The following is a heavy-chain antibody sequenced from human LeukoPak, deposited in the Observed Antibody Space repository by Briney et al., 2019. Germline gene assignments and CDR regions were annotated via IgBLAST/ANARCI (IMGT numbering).Heavy chain of an antibody. CDR2: SADSGRT. V-gene: IGHV4-39*02. CDR3: ARLVGVTVYFDY. CDR1: GGSISSSNYY. D-gene: IGHD1-26*01. Sequence: SETLSLTCTVSGGSISSSNYYWGWIRQSPGKGLEWIGSSADSGRTHYNPSLKSRVSISVDTSNNHFSLKLASVTAADTSVFYCARLVGVTVYFDYWGQGTLVT. J-gene: IGHJ4*02.